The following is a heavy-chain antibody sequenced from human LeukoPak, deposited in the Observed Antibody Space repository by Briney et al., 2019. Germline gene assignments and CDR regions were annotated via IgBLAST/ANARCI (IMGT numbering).Heavy chain of an antibody. Sequence: SETLSLTCAVSGYSISSGYYWGWIRQPPGKGMEWIGSIYHSGSTYYNPSLKSRVTISVDTSKNQFSLKLSSVTAADTAVYYCARHALTTINWFDPWGQGTLVTVSS. CDR1: GYSISSGYY. J-gene: IGHJ5*02. D-gene: IGHD3-22*01. V-gene: IGHV4-38-2*01. CDR2: IYHSGST. CDR3: ARHALTTINWFDP.